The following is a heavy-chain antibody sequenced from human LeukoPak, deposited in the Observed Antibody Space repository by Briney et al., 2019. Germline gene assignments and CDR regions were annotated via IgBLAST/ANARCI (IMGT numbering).Heavy chain of an antibody. CDR1: GDSISSGDYC. CDR2: IYYSGST. V-gene: IGHV4-30-4*01. J-gene: IGHJ3*02. Sequence: KASQTLSLTCTVSGDSISSGDYCWSWIRQPPGKGLEWIGYIYYSGSTYYTPSLKSRVTISVDTSKNQFSLKLSSVTAADTAVYYCARVAHAFDIWGQGTMVTVSS. CDR3: ARVAHAFDI.